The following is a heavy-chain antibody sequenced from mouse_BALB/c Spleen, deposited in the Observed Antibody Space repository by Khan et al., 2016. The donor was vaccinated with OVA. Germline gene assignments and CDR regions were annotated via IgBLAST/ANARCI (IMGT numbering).Heavy chain of an antibody. CDR3: ARDFHYYGSRGALDY. V-gene: IGHV1-4*01. CDR1: GYTFTGYS. J-gene: IGHJ4*01. CDR2: ISPSNAYT. Sequence: QVQLKQSGAELARPGASVKMSCKASGYTFTGYSMHWIKQRPGQGLEWIGYISPSNAYTNYNQKFKDKATLTADKSSSTAYMQLGSLTSEDSAVYYCARDFHYYGSRGALDYWGQGTSVTVSS. D-gene: IGHD1-1*01.